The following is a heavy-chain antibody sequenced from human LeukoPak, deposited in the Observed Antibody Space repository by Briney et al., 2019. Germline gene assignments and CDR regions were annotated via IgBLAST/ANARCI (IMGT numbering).Heavy chain of an antibody. CDR1: GFTFNSYW. Sequence: PGGSLRLSCAASGFTFNSYWMTWVRQAPGKGLEWVADIKQDGSDKYYAGSVKGRFTISRDNSKNTLYLQMNSLRAEDTAIYYCAKLIAARGPGDYWGQGTLVTVSS. J-gene: IGHJ4*02. CDR3: AKLIAARGPGDY. V-gene: IGHV3-7*03. CDR2: IKQDGSDK. D-gene: IGHD6-6*01.